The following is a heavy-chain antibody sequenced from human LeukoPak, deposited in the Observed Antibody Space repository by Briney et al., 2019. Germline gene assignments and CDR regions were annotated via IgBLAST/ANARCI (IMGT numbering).Heavy chain of an antibody. Sequence: SETLSLTCTVSGASISTYYWSWIRQPPGKGLEWIGYIYYSGSTNYNPSLKSRVTISVDTSKNQFSLKLSSVTAADTAVYYCARSTVVTPFDYWGQGTLVTVSS. D-gene: IGHD4-23*01. CDR3: ARSTVVTPFDY. J-gene: IGHJ4*02. V-gene: IGHV4-59*01. CDR1: GASISTYY. CDR2: IYYSGST.